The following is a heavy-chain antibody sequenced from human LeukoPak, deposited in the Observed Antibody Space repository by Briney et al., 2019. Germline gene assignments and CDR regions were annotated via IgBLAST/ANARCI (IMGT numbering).Heavy chain of an antibody. CDR2: INHSGST. Sequence: SETLSLTCAVYGGSFSGYYWSWIRQPLGKGLEWIGEINHSGSTNYNPSLKSRVTISVDTSKNQFSLKLSSVTAADTAVYYCARTGFDPWGQGTLVTVSS. CDR3: ARTGFDP. CDR1: GGSFSGYY. V-gene: IGHV4-34*01. J-gene: IGHJ5*02.